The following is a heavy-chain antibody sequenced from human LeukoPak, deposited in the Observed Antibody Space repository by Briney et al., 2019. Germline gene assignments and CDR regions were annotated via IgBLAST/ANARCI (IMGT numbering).Heavy chain of an antibody. J-gene: IGHJ3*02. V-gene: IGHV3-7*01. CDR3: AALNAFDI. D-gene: IGHD2-8*01. CDR1: GFTLSSYA. Sequence: GGSLRLSCAASGFTLSSYAMSWVRQAPGKGLEWVANIKQDGSEKYYVDSVKGRFTISRDNAKNSLYLQMNSLRAEDTAVYYCAALNAFDIWGQGTMVTVSS. CDR2: IKQDGSEK.